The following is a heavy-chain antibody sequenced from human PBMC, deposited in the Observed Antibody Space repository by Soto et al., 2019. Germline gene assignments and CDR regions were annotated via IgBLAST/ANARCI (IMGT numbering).Heavy chain of an antibody. V-gene: IGHV1-18*01. CDR2: ISAYNGNT. J-gene: IGHJ4*02. CDR3: ARDQAMAPFDY. Sequence: QVQLVQSGAEVKKPGASVKVSCKASGYTLTSYGISWVRQAPGQGLEWMGWISAYNGNTKYAQNLQGRVTMTSDTSTSAAYMELRSLRSDDTAVYYCARDQAMAPFDYWGQGPLVSVSS. D-gene: IGHD5-18*01. CDR1: GYTLTSYG.